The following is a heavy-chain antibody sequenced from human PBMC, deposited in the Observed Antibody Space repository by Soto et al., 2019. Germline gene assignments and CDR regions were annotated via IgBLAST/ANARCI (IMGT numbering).Heavy chain of an antibody. Sequence: GGSLRLSCAASGFTFSSYAMSWVRQAPGKGLEWVSAISGSGGSTYYADSVKGRFTISRDNSKNTLYLQMNSLRAEDTAVYYCAKGGYDFWSGYKSSFDYWGQGTLVTVSS. CDR1: GFTFSSYA. CDR2: ISGSGGST. D-gene: IGHD3-3*01. V-gene: IGHV3-23*01. J-gene: IGHJ4*02. CDR3: AKGGYDFWSGYKSSFDY.